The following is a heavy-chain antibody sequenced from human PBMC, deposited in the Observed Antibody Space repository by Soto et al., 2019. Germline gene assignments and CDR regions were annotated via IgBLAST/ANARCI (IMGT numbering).Heavy chain of an antibody. CDR1: GYTFTGYY. Sequence: ASVKVSCKASGYTFTGYYMHWVRQAPGQGLEWMGWINPNSGGTNYAQKFQGRVTMTRDTSISTAYMELSRLGSDDTAVYYCARERFLEWLSTTNYYYYGMDVWGQGTTVTVSS. CDR3: ARERFLEWLSTTNYYYYGMDV. J-gene: IGHJ6*02. D-gene: IGHD3-3*01. V-gene: IGHV1-2*02. CDR2: INPNSGGT.